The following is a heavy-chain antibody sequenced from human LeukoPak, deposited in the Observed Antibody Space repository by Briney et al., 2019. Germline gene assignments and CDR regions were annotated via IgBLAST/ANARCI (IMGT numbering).Heavy chain of an antibody. Sequence: GGSLRLSCAGSGFTFDDYGMSWVRQAPGKGLEWVSGINWNGGSTGYADSVKGRFTISRDNAKNSLYLQMNSLKAEDTALYYCATLYYYDSSGYYPRSLRDYWGQGTLVTVSS. CDR3: ATLYYYDSSGYYPRSLRDY. CDR2: INWNGGST. D-gene: IGHD3-22*01. J-gene: IGHJ4*02. CDR1: GFTFDDYG. V-gene: IGHV3-20*04.